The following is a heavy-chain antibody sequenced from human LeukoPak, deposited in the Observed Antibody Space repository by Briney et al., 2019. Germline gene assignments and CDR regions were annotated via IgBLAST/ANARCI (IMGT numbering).Heavy chain of an antibody. CDR1: GYSFTSYW. J-gene: IGHJ4*02. CDR3: ARNDFQEGLFDY. V-gene: IGHV5-51*01. D-gene: IGHD3-3*01. Sequence: GESLQISCQGSGYSFTSYWIGWVRQLPGKGLEWMGIIYPGDSDTRYSPSFQGQVTISADKSISTAYLQWSSLKASDTAMYYCARNDFQEGLFDYWGQGTLVTVSS. CDR2: IYPGDSDT.